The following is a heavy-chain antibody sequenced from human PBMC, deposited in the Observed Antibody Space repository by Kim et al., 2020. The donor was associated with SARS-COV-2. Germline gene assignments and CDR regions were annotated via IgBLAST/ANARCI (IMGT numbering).Heavy chain of an antibody. Sequence: NPSRKSRVTIAVDTSQNQFSRKVRSVTAADTAVYYCARADTRYCYYAMDVWGQGTTVTVSS. V-gene: IGHV4-39*07. D-gene: IGHD6-19*01. CDR3: ARADTRYCYYAMDV. J-gene: IGHJ6*02.